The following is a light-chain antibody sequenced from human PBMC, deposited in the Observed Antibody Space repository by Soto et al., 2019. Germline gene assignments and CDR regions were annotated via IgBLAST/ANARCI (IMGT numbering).Light chain of an antibody. CDR3: HQHNTYLST. CDR2: QAS. V-gene: IGKV1-5*03. CDR1: QSISNW. Sequence: SHMIHVPWTLSASVGDGVVVTWRASQSISNWFASYQQKPGSLPTLLIYQASTFESGVPSSFSGSGSGTEFTLPISSLQPDDFATSYCHQHNTYLSTFGQGTQLDIK. J-gene: IGKJ1*01.